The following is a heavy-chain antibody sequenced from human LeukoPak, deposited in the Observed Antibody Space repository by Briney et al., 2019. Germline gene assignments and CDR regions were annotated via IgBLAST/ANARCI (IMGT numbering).Heavy chain of an antibody. CDR2: ISNIGNS. D-gene: IGHD5-24*01. CDR3: AKQGWLQFYELGPGFDY. J-gene: IGHJ4*02. V-gene: IGHV3-23*01. CDR1: GFTFQNYA. Sequence: PGGSLRLSCVASGFTFQNYAMNWVRQAPGKGLEWVSSISNIGNSYYADSVKGRFTLSRDNSKNTLYLQMHSLRAEDTAVYYCAKQGWLQFYELGPGFDYWGQGTLVTVSS.